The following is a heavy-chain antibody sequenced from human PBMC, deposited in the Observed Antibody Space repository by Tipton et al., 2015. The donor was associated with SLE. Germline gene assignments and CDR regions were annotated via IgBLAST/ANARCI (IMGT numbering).Heavy chain of an antibody. CDR2: IRYDGSNT. J-gene: IGHJ2*01. CDR1: GFTFSSYG. V-gene: IGHV3-30*02. CDR3: AKDAAYCSPTSCFRVLPDHFDL. Sequence: SLRLSCAASGFTFSSYGVHWVRQAPGKGLEWVAFIRYDGSNTDYADSVKGRFSISRDNSKNTLSLQMNSLSTEDSAVYYCAKDAAYCSPTSCFRVLPDHFDLWGRGTLVTVSS. D-gene: IGHD2-2*01.